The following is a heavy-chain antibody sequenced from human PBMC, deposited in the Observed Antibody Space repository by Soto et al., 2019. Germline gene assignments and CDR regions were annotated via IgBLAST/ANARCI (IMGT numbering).Heavy chain of an antibody. D-gene: IGHD1-1*01. V-gene: IGHV3-48*02. J-gene: IGHJ6*02. Sequence: GGSLRLSCAASGFTFSSYSMNWVRQAPGKGLEWVSYISSSSSTIYYADSVKGRFTISRDNAKNSLYLQMNSLRDEDTAVYYCARDRKKGSTSYYYGMDVWGQGTTVTVSS. CDR3: ARDRKKGSTSYYYGMDV. CDR1: GFTFSSYS. CDR2: ISSSSSTI.